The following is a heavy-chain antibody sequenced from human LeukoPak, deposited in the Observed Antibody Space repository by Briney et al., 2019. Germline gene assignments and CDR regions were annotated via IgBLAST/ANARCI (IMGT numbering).Heavy chain of an antibody. CDR2: IYYSGST. J-gene: IGHJ3*02. CDR3: ARDRSIVVVHDAFDI. D-gene: IGHD3-22*01. Sequence: SETLSLTCTVSGGSISSSSYSWGWIRQPPGKGLEWIGSIYYSGSTYYNPSLKSRVTISVDTSKNQFSLKLSSVTAADTAVYYCARDRSIVVVHDAFDIWGQGTMVTVSS. CDR1: GGSISSSSYS. V-gene: IGHV4-39*02.